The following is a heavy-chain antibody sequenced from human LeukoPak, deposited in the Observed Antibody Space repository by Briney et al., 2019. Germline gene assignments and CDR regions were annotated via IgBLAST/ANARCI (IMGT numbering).Heavy chain of an antibody. J-gene: IGHJ4*02. D-gene: IGHD6-6*01. CDR3: TRLSSSSTGGFDY. V-gene: IGHV3-73*01. CDR2: IRSKANSYAT. Sequence: GGSLRLSCAASGFTFSGSAMHWVRQASGKGLEWVGRIRSKANSYATAYAASVKGRFTIPRDDSKNTAYLQMNSLKTEDTAVYYCTRLSSSSTGGFDYWGQGTLVTVSS. CDR1: GFTFSGSA.